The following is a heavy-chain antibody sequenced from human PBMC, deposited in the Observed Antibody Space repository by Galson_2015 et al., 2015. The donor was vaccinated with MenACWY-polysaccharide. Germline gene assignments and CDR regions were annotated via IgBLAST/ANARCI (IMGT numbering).Heavy chain of an antibody. V-gene: IGHV3-48*03. CDR2: ISSSGSTI. J-gene: IGHJ4*02. CDR1: GFTFSSYE. Sequence: SLRLSCAASGFTFSSYEMNWVRQAPGKGLEWGSYISSSGSTIYYAASVKGRFTISRDNAKNSLYLQMNSLRAEDTAVYYCARGDYIFENYCSGGSCYFDYWGQGTLVTVSS. CDR3: ARGDYIFENYCSGGSCYFDY. D-gene: IGHD2-15*01.